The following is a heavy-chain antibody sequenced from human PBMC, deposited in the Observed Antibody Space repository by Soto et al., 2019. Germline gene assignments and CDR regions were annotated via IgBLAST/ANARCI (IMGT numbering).Heavy chain of an antibody. J-gene: IGHJ4*02. D-gene: IGHD3-3*01. CDR2: ISYDGSNK. CDR1: GFTFSSYA. CDR3: SRTFGVVIIPFDY. Sequence: QVQLVESGGGVVQPGRSLRLSCAASGFTFSSYAMHWVRQAPGKGLEWVAVISYDGSNKYYADSVKGRFPISRDNSKNTLYLQMNSLRAEDTAVYYCSRTFGVVIIPFDYWGQGTLVTVSS. V-gene: IGHV3-30-3*01.